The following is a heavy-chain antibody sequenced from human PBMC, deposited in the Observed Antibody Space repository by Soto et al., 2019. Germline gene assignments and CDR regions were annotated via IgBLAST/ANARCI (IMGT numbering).Heavy chain of an antibody. Sequence: PSETLSLTCAVYGGSFSGYYRSWIRQPPGKGMEWFGVINHSVCTNYNPSLKCRVTLSVDTSKNQFSLKLSSVTAADTAVYYFARDTRLITIFGVVINDAFDIWGQGTMVTVSS. CDR2: INHSVCT. J-gene: IGHJ3*02. CDR1: GGSFSGYY. CDR3: ARDTRLITIFGVVINDAFDI. V-gene: IGHV4-34*01. D-gene: IGHD3-3*01.